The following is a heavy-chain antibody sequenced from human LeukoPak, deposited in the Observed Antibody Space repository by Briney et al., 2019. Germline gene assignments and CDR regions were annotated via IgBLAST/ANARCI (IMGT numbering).Heavy chain of an antibody. D-gene: IGHD4-23*01. CDR1: GFSFSSYA. Sequence: GGSLRLSCAASGFSFSSYAMHWVRQAPGKGLEWVVVISYDGSIKYYADSVKGRFTISRDNSKNTLYLQMNSLRTEDAAVYYCARGDDYGGNGPLDYWGQGTLVTVSS. CDR3: ARGDDYGGNGPLDY. V-gene: IGHV3-30-3*01. J-gene: IGHJ4*02. CDR2: ISYDGSIK.